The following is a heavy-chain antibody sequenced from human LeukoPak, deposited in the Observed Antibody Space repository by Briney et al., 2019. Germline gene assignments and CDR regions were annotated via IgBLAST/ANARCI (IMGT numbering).Heavy chain of an antibody. V-gene: IGHV1-24*01. J-gene: IGHJ2*01. CDR1: GYTLTELS. Sequence: ASVTVSCKVSGYTLTELSMHWVRQAPGKGLEWMGGFDPEDGETTYAQKFQGRVTMTEDTSTDTAYMELSSLRSEDTAVYYCATTYLRYYYGSGSYFDLWGRGTLVTVSS. CDR3: ATTYLRYYYGSGSYFDL. CDR2: FDPEDGET. D-gene: IGHD3-10*01.